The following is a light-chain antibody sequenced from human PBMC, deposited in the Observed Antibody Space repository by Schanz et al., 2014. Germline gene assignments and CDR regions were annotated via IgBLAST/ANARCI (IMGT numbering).Light chain of an antibody. V-gene: IGKV3D-20*01. CDR1: QSVSSSY. CDR3: QHYGSPPLT. Sequence: IVLTQSPGILSLSPGERAALSCRASQSVSSSYLAWYPQKPGLAPRLLIYDASSRATGIPDRFSGSGSGTDFTLTISRLEPEDSAVYYCQHYGSPPLTFGPGTKVDIK. CDR2: DAS. J-gene: IGKJ3*01.